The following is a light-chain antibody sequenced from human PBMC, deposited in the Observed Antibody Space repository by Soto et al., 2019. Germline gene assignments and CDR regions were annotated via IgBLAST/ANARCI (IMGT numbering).Light chain of an antibody. CDR1: QSLLHSKGYNY. J-gene: IGKJ2*01. CDR2: LGS. Sequence: DIVMTQSPLSLPVTPGEPASISCRSSQSLLHSKGYNYLDWYLQKPGQSPQLLMSLGSNRTSGVPDRFSGSGSGTECTLKISRVEAEDVGVYYCMQALQTPYTFGQGTKLEIK. CDR3: MQALQTPYT. V-gene: IGKV2-28*01.